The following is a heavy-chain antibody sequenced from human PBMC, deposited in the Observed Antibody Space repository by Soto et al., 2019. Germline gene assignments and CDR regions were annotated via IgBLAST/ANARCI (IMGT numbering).Heavy chain of an antibody. CDR1: GGSISSSNW. V-gene: IGHV4-4*02. J-gene: IGHJ6*02. CDR2: IYHSGST. CDR3: ARSLDIVVVPAKYYYGMDV. D-gene: IGHD2-2*01. Sequence: TLSLTCAVSGGSISSSNWWSWVRQPPGKGLEWIGEIYHSGSTNYNPSLKSRVTISVDKSKNQFSLKLSSVTAADTAVYYCARSLDIVVVPAKYYYGMDVWGQGTTVTVSS.